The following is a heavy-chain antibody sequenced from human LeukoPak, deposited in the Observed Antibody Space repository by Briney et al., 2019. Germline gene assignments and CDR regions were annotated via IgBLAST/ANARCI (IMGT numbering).Heavy chain of an antibody. CDR2: IYYSGST. J-gene: IGHJ5*02. Sequence: PSETLSLTCTVSGGSISSSSYCWGWIRQPPGKGLEWIGSIYYSGSTYYNPSLKSRVTISVDTSKNQFSLKLSSVTAADTAVYCCARGTSSHSGWFDPWGQVTLVTVSS. V-gene: IGHV4-39*01. CDR3: ARGTSSHSGWFDP. CDR1: GGSISSSSYC. D-gene: IGHD6-6*01.